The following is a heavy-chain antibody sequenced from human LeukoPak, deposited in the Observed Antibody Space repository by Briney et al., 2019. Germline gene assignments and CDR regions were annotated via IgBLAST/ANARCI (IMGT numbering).Heavy chain of an antibody. D-gene: IGHD3-16*01. CDR2: ISGSGGST. Sequence: GGSLRLSCATSGFIFSDFGMHWVRQAPGKGLEWVSAISGSGGSTYYADSVKGRFTISRDNSKNTLYLQMNSLRAEDTAVYYCAPPLGRYYYYGMDVWGQGTTVTVSS. V-gene: IGHV3-23*01. CDR1: GFIFSDFG. J-gene: IGHJ6*02. CDR3: APPLGRYYYYGMDV.